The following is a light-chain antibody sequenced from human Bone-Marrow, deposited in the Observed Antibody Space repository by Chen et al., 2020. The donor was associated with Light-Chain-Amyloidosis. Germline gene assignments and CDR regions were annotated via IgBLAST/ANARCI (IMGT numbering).Light chain of an antibody. CDR2: DDS. CDR1: NIGSTS. Sequence: SYVLTQPSSVSVAPGQTATIAWGGNNIGSTSVHWYQQTPGQAPLLVVYDDSDRPAGIPERFSGSNSGNAATLTIRRVEAGDEAAYYCQVWDRSSDRPVFGGGTKLTVL. J-gene: IGLJ3*02. CDR3: QVWDRSSDRPV. V-gene: IGLV3-21*02.